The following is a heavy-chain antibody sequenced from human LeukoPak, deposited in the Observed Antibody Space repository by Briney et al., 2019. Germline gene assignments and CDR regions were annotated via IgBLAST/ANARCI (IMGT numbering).Heavy chain of an antibody. Sequence: PSETLSLTCTVSGGSISSYYWSWIRQPPGKGLEWIGYIHYSGGTNYNPSLKSRVTISLDTSKNQFSLKLSSVTAADTAVYYCARDIRDGSRWADYYFYGMDVWGQGTTATVSS. D-gene: IGHD6-13*01. CDR2: IHYSGGT. J-gene: IGHJ6*02. CDR1: GGSISSYY. CDR3: ARDIRDGSRWADYYFYGMDV. V-gene: IGHV4-59*01.